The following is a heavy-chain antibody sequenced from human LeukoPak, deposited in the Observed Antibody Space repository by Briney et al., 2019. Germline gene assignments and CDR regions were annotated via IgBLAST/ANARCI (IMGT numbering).Heavy chain of an antibody. V-gene: IGHV4-34*01. D-gene: IGHD2-2*01. CDR3: ARGLGYCSSTSCSFDY. Sequence: SETLSLTCAVYGGSFSGYYWCWLRQPPGKGLEWIGEINHSGSTNYNPSLKSRVTISVATSKNPFSVKLSSVTAADTAVYYCARGLGYCSSTSCSFDYWGQGTLVTVSS. CDR2: INHSGST. J-gene: IGHJ4*02. CDR1: GGSFSGYY.